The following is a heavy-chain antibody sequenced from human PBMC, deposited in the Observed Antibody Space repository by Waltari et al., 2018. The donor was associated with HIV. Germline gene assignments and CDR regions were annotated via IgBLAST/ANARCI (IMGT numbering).Heavy chain of an antibody. V-gene: IGHV4-39*01. CDR2: LYYSGST. D-gene: IGHD3-10*01. CDR1: GGSISSSIYY. CDR3: ARHPRRAGWFDP. Sequence: QLQLQESGPGLVKPSETLSLTCTVSGGSISSSIYYWGWIRQPPGKGLEWIGSLYYSGSTYYNPSLKSRVTISVDTSKNQFSLKLSSVTAADTAVYYCARHPRRAGWFDPWGQGTLVTVSS. J-gene: IGHJ5*02.